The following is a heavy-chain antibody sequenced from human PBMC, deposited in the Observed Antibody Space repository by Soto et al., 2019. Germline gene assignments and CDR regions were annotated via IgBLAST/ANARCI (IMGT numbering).Heavy chain of an antibody. J-gene: IGHJ5*02. D-gene: IGHD2-21*02. CDR1: GGSVNSGSYY. CDR3: ARERIQSPRCSASNCYFSEGNWFDP. Sequence: QVQLQESGPGLVKPSETLSLTCTVSGGSVNSGSYYWSWIRQPPGKGLEWIGYIHYSGSTNYHSSLNSRVTISVDTAKNQFSLKLRSVTAADTAVYYCARERIQSPRCSASNCYFSEGNWFDPGGQGTLVIVSS. CDR2: IHYSGST. V-gene: IGHV4-61*01.